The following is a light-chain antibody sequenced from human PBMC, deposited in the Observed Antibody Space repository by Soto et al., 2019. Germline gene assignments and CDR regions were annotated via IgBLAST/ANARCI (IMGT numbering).Light chain of an antibody. CDR2: AAS. CDR1: QGISRY. Sequence: HITKSPASRSANVGEWVTITYRSSQGISRYLAWYQQNPGKAPKLLIYAASSLQSGVPSRFSGSGSGTEITLTISSLQSGHFSTYLCQHLIIYPQVTLGGGTKVDIK. CDR3: QHLIIYPQVT. J-gene: IGKJ4*01. V-gene: IGKV1-9*01.